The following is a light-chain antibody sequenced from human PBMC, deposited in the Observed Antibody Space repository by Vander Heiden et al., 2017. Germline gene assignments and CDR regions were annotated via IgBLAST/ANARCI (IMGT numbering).Light chain of an antibody. CDR1: SLRSYD. J-gene: IGLJ2*01. Sequence: SSELTQDPAVSVALGQTVRITCQGDSLRSYDASWYQQKPGQAPVLVIYGKNNRPSGIPDRVSGSSSGNTASLTITGAQAEDEADYYCNSRDSSGNHLVVFGGGTKLTVL. V-gene: IGLV3-19*01. CDR3: NSRDSSGNHLVV. CDR2: GKN.